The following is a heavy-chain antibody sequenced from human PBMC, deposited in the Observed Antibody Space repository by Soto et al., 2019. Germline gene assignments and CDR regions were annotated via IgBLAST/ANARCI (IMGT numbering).Heavy chain of an antibody. V-gene: IGHV3-7*01. J-gene: IGHJ4*02. D-gene: IGHD2-15*01. CDR1: GFSFSSYW. Sequence: VQLVESGGGLVQPGGSLRLSCAASGFSFSSYWMSWVRQAPGRGLEWVANINQDGSDKYYVDSMKGRFTISRDNAKNSLYLQMNSLRAEDTAVYYCARGYCSGGSCYGAGFDYWGPGTLVTVSS. CDR3: ARGYCSGGSCYGAGFDY. CDR2: INQDGSDK.